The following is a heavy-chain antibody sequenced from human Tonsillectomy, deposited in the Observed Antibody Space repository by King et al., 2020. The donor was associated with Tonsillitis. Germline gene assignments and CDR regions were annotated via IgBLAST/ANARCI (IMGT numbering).Heavy chain of an antibody. D-gene: IGHD2-2*01. J-gene: IGHJ4*02. CDR3: AKAWLDLDIVVVPAANYFDY. Sequence: VQLLESGGGLVQPGGSLRLYCAASGFTFSSYAMTWVRQAPGKGLEWGSAIRCSGCCTYYAESVKGRFTISRDISKTTLYLQMKSLRAEDTALYCCAKAWLDLDIVVVPAANYFDYWGQGTLVTVSS. CDR1: GFTFSSYA. V-gene: IGHV3-23*01. CDR2: IRCSGCCT.